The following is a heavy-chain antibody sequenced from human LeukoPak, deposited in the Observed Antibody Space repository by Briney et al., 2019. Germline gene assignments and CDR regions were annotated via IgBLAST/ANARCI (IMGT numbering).Heavy chain of an antibody. CDR1: GHALSDLS. D-gene: IGHD6-13*01. J-gene: IGHJ4*02. CDR3: AREGGGMSHYFDY. V-gene: IGHV1-24*01. Sequence: ASVKVSCKISGHALSDLSIHWVRQAPGRGPEWMGGFDPEVGDKMHAQKFQGRVTMTEDTSTDTAYMELSSLRSDDTAVYYCAREGGGMSHYFDYWGQGTLVTVSS. CDR2: FDPEVGDK.